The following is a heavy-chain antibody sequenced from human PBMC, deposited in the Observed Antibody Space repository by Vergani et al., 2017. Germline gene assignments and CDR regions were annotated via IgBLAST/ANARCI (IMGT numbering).Heavy chain of an antibody. CDR3: ARDNVLSGAPSHFDY. V-gene: IGHV1-69*13. CDR1: GGTFSSYA. J-gene: IGHJ4*02. D-gene: IGHD2-15*01. Sequence: QVQLVQSGAEVKKPGSSVKVSCKASGGTFSSYAISWVRQAPGQGLEWMGGIIPIFGTANYAQKFQGRVTITADESTGTAYRGLSSLRSEDTAVYYCARDNVLSGAPSHFDYWGQGTLVTVSS. CDR2: IIPIFGTA.